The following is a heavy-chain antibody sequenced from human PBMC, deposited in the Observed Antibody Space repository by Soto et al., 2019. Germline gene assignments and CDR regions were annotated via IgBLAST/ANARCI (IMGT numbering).Heavy chain of an antibody. Sequence: ASVKVSFKASGYTFTGYYMHWVRQAPGQGLEWMGWINPNSGGTNYAQKFQGWVTMTRDTSISTAYMELSRLRSDDTAVYYCARGITMVRGVLIDAFDIWGQGTMVTVSS. J-gene: IGHJ3*02. CDR1: GYTFTGYY. CDR2: INPNSGGT. V-gene: IGHV1-2*04. D-gene: IGHD3-10*01. CDR3: ARGITMVRGVLIDAFDI.